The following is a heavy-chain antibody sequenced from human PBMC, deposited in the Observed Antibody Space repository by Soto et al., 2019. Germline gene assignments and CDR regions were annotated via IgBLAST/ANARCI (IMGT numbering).Heavy chain of an antibody. Sequence: SQTLSLTCAISGDSVSSNSVAWNWIRQSPSRGLEWLGRTYYRSNWYSDYALSVRGRITINADTSQNQFSLQLNSVTPEDTAVYYCARYGTSWYLDYWGQGTLVTV. CDR2: TYYRSNWYS. D-gene: IGHD6-13*01. CDR1: GDSVSSNSVA. J-gene: IGHJ4*02. V-gene: IGHV6-1*01. CDR3: ARYGTSWYLDY.